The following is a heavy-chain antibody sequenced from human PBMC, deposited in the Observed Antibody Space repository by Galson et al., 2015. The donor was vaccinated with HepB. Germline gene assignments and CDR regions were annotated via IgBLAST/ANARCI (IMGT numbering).Heavy chain of an antibody. CDR3: TRRGPGISSGSDY. V-gene: IGHV3-21*01. Sequence: SLRLSCAASGFTFSSYTMNWVRQAPGEGLEWVSYISNSGTYIDYADSVKGRFTVSRDNVKNSLFLQMSSLRVEDTAFYFCTRRGPGISSGSDYWGQGTLVTVSS. J-gene: IGHJ4*02. D-gene: IGHD6-19*01. CDR2: ISNSGTYI. CDR1: GFTFSSYT.